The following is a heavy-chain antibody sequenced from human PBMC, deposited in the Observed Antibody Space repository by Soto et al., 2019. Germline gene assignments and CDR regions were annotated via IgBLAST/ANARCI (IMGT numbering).Heavy chain of an antibody. CDR3: ARLGAGPSTTGYYGMDV. J-gene: IGHJ6*02. V-gene: IGHV5-51*01. Sequence: PGESLKISCKGSGYSFTSYWIGWVRQMPGKGLEWMGIIYPGDSDTRYSPSFQGQVTISADKSISTAYLQWSSLKASDTAMYYFARLGAGPSTTGYYGMDVWGQGTTVTVSS. CDR1: GYSFTSYW. D-gene: IGHD1-26*01. CDR2: IYPGDSDT.